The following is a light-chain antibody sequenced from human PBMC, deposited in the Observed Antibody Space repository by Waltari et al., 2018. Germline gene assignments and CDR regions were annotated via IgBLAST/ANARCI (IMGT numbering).Light chain of an antibody. CDR3: QQRSNWPSDT. Sequence: EIVLTQSPATLSLSPGERATLSCRASQSVSSYLAWYQQKPGQAPRLLIYESSNRATGIPARFSGSGSGTDFTLTISSLEPEDFVVYYCQQRSNWPSDTFGPGTKVDIK. J-gene: IGKJ3*01. CDR1: QSVSSY. CDR2: ESS. V-gene: IGKV3-11*01.